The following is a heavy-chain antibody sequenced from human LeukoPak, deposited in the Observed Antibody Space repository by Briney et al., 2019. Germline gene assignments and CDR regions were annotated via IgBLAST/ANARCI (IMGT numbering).Heavy chain of an antibody. Sequence: HPGGSLRLSCAASGFTLSDSAIHWVRQASGKGLEWVGLIDRPAKSYATAYGASVGGRFTISRDDSKNTAYLQMDSLKPEDTALYYCTRDRGTYNWLDPWGQGTLVTVSS. CDR3: TRDRGTYNWLDP. CDR1: GFTLSDSA. CDR2: IDRPAKSYAT. D-gene: IGHD1-26*01. V-gene: IGHV3-73*01. J-gene: IGHJ5*02.